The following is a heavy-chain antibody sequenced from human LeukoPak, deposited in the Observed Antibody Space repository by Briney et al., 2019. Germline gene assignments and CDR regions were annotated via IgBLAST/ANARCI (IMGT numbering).Heavy chain of an antibody. CDR2: IRYDGSNK. J-gene: IGHJ4*02. Sequence: GGSLRLSCAASGFTFSSYGIHWVRQAPGKGLEWVAFIRYDGSNKYYADSVKGRFTIARDNSKNTLYLQMNSLRAEDTVVYYCAIPPPLIAVAFADYWGQGTLVTVSS. V-gene: IGHV3-30*02. CDR3: AIPPPLIAVAFADY. CDR1: GFTFSSYG. D-gene: IGHD6-19*01.